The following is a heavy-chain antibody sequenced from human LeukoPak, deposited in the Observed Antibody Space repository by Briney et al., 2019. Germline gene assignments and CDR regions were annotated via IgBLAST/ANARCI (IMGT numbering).Heavy chain of an antibody. D-gene: IGHD6-19*01. Sequence: PGGSLRLSCAASGFTFGNYAMSWVRQAPGKGLEWVSTISVNGGSTYHADSVKGRLTISRDNSKSTMYLQMSSLRVEDTAVYYCAKQEGIAVAGAFDYWGQGTLVTVSS. CDR1: GFTFGNYA. CDR3: AKQEGIAVAGAFDY. J-gene: IGHJ4*02. V-gene: IGHV3-23*01. CDR2: ISVNGGST.